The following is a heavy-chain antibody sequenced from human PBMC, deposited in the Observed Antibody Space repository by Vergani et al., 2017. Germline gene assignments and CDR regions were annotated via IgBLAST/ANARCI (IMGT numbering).Heavy chain of an antibody. D-gene: IGHD4-11*01. Sequence: QVQLVQSGAEVKKPGASVKVSCKASGYTFTSYGISWVRQAPGQGPQWMGWISAYNGNTNYAQKLQGRVTMTTDTSTSTAYMELRSLRSDDTAVYYCARDPPDYSNYVWWFDPWGQGTLVTVSS. CDR1: GYTFTSYG. J-gene: IGHJ5*02. V-gene: IGHV1-18*01. CDR2: ISAYNGNT. CDR3: ARDPPDYSNYVWWFDP.